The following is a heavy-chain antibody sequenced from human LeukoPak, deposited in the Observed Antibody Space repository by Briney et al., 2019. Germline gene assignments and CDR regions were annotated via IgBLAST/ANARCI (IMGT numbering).Heavy chain of an antibody. J-gene: IGHJ4*02. Sequence: SETLSLTCTVSGGSISSSSYYWGWIRQPPGKGLEWIGSIYYSGSTNYNSSLKGRVTISVDTSKNQFSLKLSSVTAADTAVYYCARQAIGFGEFHFDFWGQGTLVTVSS. CDR1: GGSISSSSYY. D-gene: IGHD3-10*01. V-gene: IGHV4-39*01. CDR2: IYYSGST. CDR3: ARQAIGFGEFHFDF.